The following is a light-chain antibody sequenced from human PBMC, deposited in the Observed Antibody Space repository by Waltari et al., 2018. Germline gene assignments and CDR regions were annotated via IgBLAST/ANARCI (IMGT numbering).Light chain of an antibody. J-gene: IGKJ3*01. Sequence: DVVMTQSPLSLPVTLGQPASLSCRSSQSLVHSDGNTYLSWFQQRPGQSPRRIIYKVSNRDSGVPDRFSGSGSGTDFTLKISRVEAEDVGVFYCVQGTDWPFTFGPGTEVDFK. V-gene: IGKV2-30*02. CDR1: QSLVHSDGNTY. CDR3: VQGTDWPFT. CDR2: KVS.